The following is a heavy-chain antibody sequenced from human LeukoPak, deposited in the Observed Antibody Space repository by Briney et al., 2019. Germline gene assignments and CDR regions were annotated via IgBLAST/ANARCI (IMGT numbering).Heavy chain of an antibody. V-gene: IGHV3-48*01. CDR1: GFTFSSYS. CDR2: ISSSSSTI. Sequence: GGSLRLSCAASGFTFSSYSMNWVRQAPGKGLEWVSYISSSSSTIYYADSVKGRFTISRDNAKNSLYLQMNSLRAEDTAVYYCAREKVRVVVAALDYWGQGTLVTVSS. CDR3: AREKVRVVVAALDY. J-gene: IGHJ4*02. D-gene: IGHD2-15*01.